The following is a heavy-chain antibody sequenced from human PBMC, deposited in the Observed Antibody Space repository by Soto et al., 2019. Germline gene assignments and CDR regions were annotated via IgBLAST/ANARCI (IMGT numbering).Heavy chain of an antibody. CDR3: ATSLPSWYTRCYYYGMDV. D-gene: IGHD6-13*01. J-gene: IGHJ6*02. Sequence: QVQLVQSGAEVEKPGSSVKVSCKASGGTFSSYAISWVRQAPGQGLEWMGGIIPIFGTANYAQKFQGRVTITADESTSTAYMELSSLRSEDTAVYYCATSLPSWYTRCYYYGMDVWGQGTTVTVSS. CDR2: IIPIFGTA. CDR1: GGTFSSYA. V-gene: IGHV1-69*01.